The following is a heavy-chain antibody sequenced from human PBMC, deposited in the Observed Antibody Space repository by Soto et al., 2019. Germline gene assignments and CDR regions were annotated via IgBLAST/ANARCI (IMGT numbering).Heavy chain of an antibody. V-gene: IGHV3-30-3*01. CDR1: GFTFSSYA. Sequence: TGGSLRLSCAASGFTFSSYAMHWVRQAPGKGLEWVAVISYDGSNKYYADSVKGRFTISRDNSKNTLYLQMNSLRAEDTAVYYCARDQRHVDTARERGPSDYWGQGTLVTVSS. CDR3: ARDQRHVDTARERGPSDY. D-gene: IGHD5-18*01. CDR2: ISYDGSNK. J-gene: IGHJ4*02.